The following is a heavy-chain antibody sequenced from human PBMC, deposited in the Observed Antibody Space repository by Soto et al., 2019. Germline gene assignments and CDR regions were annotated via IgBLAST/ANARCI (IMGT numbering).Heavy chain of an antibody. CDR1: GTTFRNYA. V-gene: IGHV1-69*01. CDR2: IIPIFGTT. D-gene: IGHD2-15*01. Sequence: QVQVVQSGAEVKKPGSSVKVSCKASGTTFRNYAISWVRQAPGQGLEWMGGIIPIFGTTNYPQKFQGRLTITADESTSTVYMELSSLTSEDTAVYYCVARRYCSGGSCPDYFDYWGQGTLVTFSS. J-gene: IGHJ4*02. CDR3: VARRYCSGGSCPDYFDY.